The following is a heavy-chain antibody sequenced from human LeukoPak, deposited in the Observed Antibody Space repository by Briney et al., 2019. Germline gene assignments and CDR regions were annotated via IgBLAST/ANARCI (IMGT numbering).Heavy chain of an antibody. CDR3: ARHWRPGTIDAFDM. D-gene: IGHD1-7*01. CDR1: GYTFTDYW. V-gene: IGHV5-51*01. J-gene: IGHJ3*02. Sequence: GESLKISCRASGYTFTDYWIGWVRQRPGQGLEWMGLIFPRDSDLSYSPSFEGQVTLSADKSINAAYLQWDSLKASDTAIYYCARHWRPGTIDAFDMWGQGTMVTVSS. CDR2: IFPRDSDL.